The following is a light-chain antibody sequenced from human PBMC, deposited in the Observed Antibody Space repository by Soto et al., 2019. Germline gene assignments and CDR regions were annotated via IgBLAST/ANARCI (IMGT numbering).Light chain of an antibody. V-gene: IGKV3-15*01. CDR1: QSVSSN. CDR3: QQYTTWPPGVCT. Sequence: EIVMTQSPATLSVSPGERATLSCRASQSVSSNLAWYQQKPGQAPRLLIYGASTRATGIPARFSGSGSGTEFTLTISSLQSEDCAVYYCQQYTTWPPGVCTFGPGTKVDIK. J-gene: IGKJ3*01. CDR2: GAS.